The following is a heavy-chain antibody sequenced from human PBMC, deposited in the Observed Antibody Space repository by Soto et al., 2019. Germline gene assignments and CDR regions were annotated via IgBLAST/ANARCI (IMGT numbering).Heavy chain of an antibody. D-gene: IGHD3-3*01. CDR3: ARESTIFGP. J-gene: IGHJ5*02. V-gene: IGHV1-3*01. Sequence: ASVKVSCKASGYTFTSYAMHWVRQAPGQRLEWMGWINAGNGNTKYSRKFQGRVTITRDTSASTAYMELSSLRSEDTAVYYCARESTIFGPWGQGTLVTSP. CDR2: INAGNGNT. CDR1: GYTFTSYA.